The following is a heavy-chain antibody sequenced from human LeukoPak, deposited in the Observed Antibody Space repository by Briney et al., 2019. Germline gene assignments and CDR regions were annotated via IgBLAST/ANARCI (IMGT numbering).Heavy chain of an antibody. V-gene: IGHV3-74*01. Sequence: GGSLRLSCAASGFTFSSYWMHWVRQAPGKGLVWVSRVISDGSSTNYADSVKDRFTISRDNANNTLYLQMNSLRAEDTAVYYCASERTWGQGTLVTVSS. CDR2: VISDGSST. CDR1: GFTFSSYW. J-gene: IGHJ5*02. CDR3: ASERT.